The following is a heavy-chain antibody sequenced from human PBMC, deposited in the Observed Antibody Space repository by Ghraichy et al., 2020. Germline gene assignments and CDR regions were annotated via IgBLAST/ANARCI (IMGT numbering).Heavy chain of an antibody. CDR2: LKQDDGDS. Sequence: GGSLRLSCATSGITFNVFWMSWVRQAPGKGLEWVANLKQDDGDSNYVDSVKGRFTISWDNAENSVSLQMNSLRAEDTGVYYCANGRGWYQDSWGQGTLVTVSP. CDR3: ANGRGWYQDS. J-gene: IGHJ5*01. V-gene: IGHV3-7*01. D-gene: IGHD6-19*01. CDR1: GITFNVFW.